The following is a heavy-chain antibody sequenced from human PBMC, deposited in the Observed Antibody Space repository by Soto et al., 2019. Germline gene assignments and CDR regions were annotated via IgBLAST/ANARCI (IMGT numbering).Heavy chain of an antibody. J-gene: IGHJ4*02. Sequence: QVQLVQSGAEVKKPGASVKVSCKASGYTFTSYGISWVRQAPGQGLEWMGWISAYNGNTNYAQKLQGRVTMATEASTSTADMELRSLRSDDKAVYYCARDPNYFDYWGQGTLVTVSS. CDR2: ISAYNGNT. V-gene: IGHV1-18*01. CDR1: GYTFTSYG. CDR3: ARDPNYFDY.